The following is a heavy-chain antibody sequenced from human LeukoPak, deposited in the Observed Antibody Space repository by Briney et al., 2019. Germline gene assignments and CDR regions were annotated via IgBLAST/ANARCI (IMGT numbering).Heavy chain of an antibody. CDR3: AIGREVRYCSGGSCFDFDY. Sequence: PGGSLRLSCAASGFTFSSYAMSWVRQAPGKGLEWVSAISGSGGSTYYADSVKGRFTISRDNSKNTLYLQMNSLRAEDTAVYYCAIGREVRYCSGGSCFDFDYWGQGTLVTVSS. CDR1: GFTFSSYA. D-gene: IGHD2-15*01. J-gene: IGHJ4*02. CDR2: ISGSGGST. V-gene: IGHV3-23*01.